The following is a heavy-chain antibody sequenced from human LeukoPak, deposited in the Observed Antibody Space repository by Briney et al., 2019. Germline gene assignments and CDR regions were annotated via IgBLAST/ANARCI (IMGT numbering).Heavy chain of an antibody. CDR2: IYYSGST. CDR3: ARGTTVTTVYMDV. Sequence: PSETLSLTCTVSGGSISSYYWSWVRQPPGKGLGWIGYIYYSGSTNYNPSLKSRVTISVATSKNQFSLKLSSVTAADTAVYYCARGTTVTTVYMDVWGKGTTVTVSS. V-gene: IGHV4-59*01. CDR1: GGSISSYY. J-gene: IGHJ6*03. D-gene: IGHD4-17*01.